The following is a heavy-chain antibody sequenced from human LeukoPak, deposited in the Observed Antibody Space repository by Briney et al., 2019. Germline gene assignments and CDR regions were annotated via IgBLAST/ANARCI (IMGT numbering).Heavy chain of an antibody. J-gene: IGHJ4*02. CDR1: AFIFSGHW. V-gene: IGHV3-7*01. D-gene: IGHD2-15*01. CDR2: IKEDGSER. CDR3: ARAYSPLDY. Sequence: GGSLRLSCEGSAFIFSGHWMNWVRQTPGKGLEWVASIKEDGSERQYVDSVKGRFSISRDNTKGSLYLQMNSLRAEDTAVYYCARAYSPLDYWGQGTLVTVSS.